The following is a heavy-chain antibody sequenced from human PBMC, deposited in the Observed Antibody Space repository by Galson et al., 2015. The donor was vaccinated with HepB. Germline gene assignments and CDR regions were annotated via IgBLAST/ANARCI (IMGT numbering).Heavy chain of an antibody. CDR1: GFTFSSYA. CDR3: ARAGIAVAGTQDDY. Sequence: SLRLSCAASGFTFSSYAMHWVRQAPGKGLEWVAVISYDGSNKYYADSVKGRFTISRDNSKNTLYLQMNSLRAEDTAVYYCARAGIAVAGTQDDYWGQGTLVTVSS. CDR2: ISYDGSNK. J-gene: IGHJ4*02. V-gene: IGHV3-30-3*01. D-gene: IGHD6-19*01.